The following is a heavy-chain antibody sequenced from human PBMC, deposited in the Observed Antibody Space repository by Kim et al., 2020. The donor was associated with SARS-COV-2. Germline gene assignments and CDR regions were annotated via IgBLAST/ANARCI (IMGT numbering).Heavy chain of an antibody. D-gene: IGHD4-17*01. J-gene: IGHJ5*02. CDR2: INPSGGST. CDR1: GYTFTSYY. Sequence: ASVKVSCKAAGYTFTSYYMHWVRQAPGQGLEWMGIINPSGGSTSYAQKFQGRVTMTRDTSTSTVYMEQSSLRSEDTAVYCCARDGVPLTTVTRRIYNWFDPCGQGTLVPVSS. V-gene: IGHV1-46*01. CDR3: ARDGVPLTTVTRRIYNWFDP.